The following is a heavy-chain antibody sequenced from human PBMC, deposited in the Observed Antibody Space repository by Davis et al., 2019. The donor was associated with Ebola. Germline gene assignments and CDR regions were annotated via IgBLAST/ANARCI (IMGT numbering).Heavy chain of an antibody. D-gene: IGHD5-24*01. CDR1: GYTFTSYG. V-gene: IGHV1-18*01. J-gene: IGHJ4*02. Sequence: ASVKVSCKASGYTFTSYGISWVRQAPGQGLEWMGWISAYNGNTNYAQKLQGRVTMTTDTSTSTAYMELRSLRSEDTAVYYCARAPAWSGINYYCFDYWGQGTLVTVSS. CDR2: ISAYNGNT. CDR3: ARAPAWSGINYYCFDY.